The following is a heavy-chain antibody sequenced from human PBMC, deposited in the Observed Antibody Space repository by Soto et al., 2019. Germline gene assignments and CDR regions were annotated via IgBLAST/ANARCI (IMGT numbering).Heavy chain of an antibody. Sequence: PGGSLRLSCAASGFTFSSYGMHWVRQAPGKGLEWVAVISYGGSNKYYADSVKGRFTISRDNSKNTLYLQMNSLRAEDTAVYYCAKEPPYSYWGQGTLVTVSS. CDR2: ISYGGSNK. V-gene: IGHV3-30*18. D-gene: IGHD1-1*01. J-gene: IGHJ4*02. CDR3: AKEPPYSY. CDR1: GFTFSSYG.